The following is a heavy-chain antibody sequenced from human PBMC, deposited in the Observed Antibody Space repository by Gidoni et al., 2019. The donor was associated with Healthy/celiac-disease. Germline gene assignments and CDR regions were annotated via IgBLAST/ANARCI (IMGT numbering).Heavy chain of an antibody. CDR1: GFPFSSYG. CDR2: IWYDGSNK. D-gene: IGHD3-10*01. V-gene: IGHV3-33*01. Sequence: QVQLVESGGGVVQPGRSLRLSCAASGFPFSSYGMPWVRQAPGKGLEWVAVIWYDGSNKYYADSVKGRFTISRDNSKNTLYLQMNSLRAEDTAVYYCARAQAGLLWFGEGDYGMDVWGQGTTVTVSS. CDR3: ARAQAGLLWFGEGDYGMDV. J-gene: IGHJ6*02.